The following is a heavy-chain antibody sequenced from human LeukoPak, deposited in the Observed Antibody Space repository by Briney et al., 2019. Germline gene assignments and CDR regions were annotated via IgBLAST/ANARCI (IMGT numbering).Heavy chain of an antibody. J-gene: IGHJ5*02. CDR2: ISYVGSTK. CDR3: AMFPSRSCSNWFDP. V-gene: IGHV3-30-3*01. CDR1: GFTFSSYA. D-gene: IGHD2-2*01. Sequence: PGGSLRLSCAASGFTFSSYAMHWVRQAPGKGLEWVAVISYVGSTKYYADSVKGRFTISRDNSKNTLYLQMNSLRAEDTAVYYCAMFPSRSCSNWFDPWGQGTLVTVSS.